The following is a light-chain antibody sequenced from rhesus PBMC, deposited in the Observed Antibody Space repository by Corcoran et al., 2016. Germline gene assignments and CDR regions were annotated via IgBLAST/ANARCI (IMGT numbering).Light chain of an antibody. V-gene: IGKV2-65*01. CDR2: KVS. CDR1: QSLVHSNGKTY. CDR3: MQYTHIPT. Sequence: DVVMTQSPLALPITPGQPASISCRSSQSLVHSNGKTYVSWFQQKPGQPPRLLIYKVSNRYSGVPDRFSGSGAGTDFTLKFSRVEAEDVGVYYCMQYTHIPTFGQGTKVEIK. J-gene: IGKJ1*01.